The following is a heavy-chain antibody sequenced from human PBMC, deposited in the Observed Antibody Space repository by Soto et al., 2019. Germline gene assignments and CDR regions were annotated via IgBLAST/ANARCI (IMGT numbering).Heavy chain of an antibody. Sequence: SETLSLTCTVSGGSISSYYWSWIRQPPGKGLEWIGYIYYSGSTNYNPSLKSRVTISVDTSKNQFSLKLSSVTAADTAVYYCARASYYYYYMDVWGKGTTVTVSS. J-gene: IGHJ6*03. CDR3: ARASYYYYYMDV. V-gene: IGHV4-59*08. CDR1: GGSISSYY. CDR2: IYYSGST.